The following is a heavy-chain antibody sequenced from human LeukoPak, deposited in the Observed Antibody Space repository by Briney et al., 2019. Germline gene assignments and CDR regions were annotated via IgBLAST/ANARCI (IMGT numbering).Heavy chain of an antibody. CDR3: ARGYSGSYILDV. Sequence: PGGSLRLSCAASGFTFSSYSMNWVRQAPGKGLEWVSSISSSSSYIYYADSVKGRFTISRDNAKNSLYLQMNSLRAEDTAVYYCARGYSGSYILDVWGKGTTVTVSS. J-gene: IGHJ6*04. CDR2: ISSSSSYI. CDR1: GFTFSSYS. V-gene: IGHV3-21*01. D-gene: IGHD1-26*01.